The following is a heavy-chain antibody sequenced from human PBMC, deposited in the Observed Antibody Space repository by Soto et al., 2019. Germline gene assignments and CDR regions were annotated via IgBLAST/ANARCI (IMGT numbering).Heavy chain of an antibody. CDR1: DDYVSNQY. D-gene: IGHD3-16*01. J-gene: IGHJ6*03. CDR3: ARTLDYGHMDV. CDR2: IYRSGST. Sequence: TSETMSLTSTVSDDYVSNQYWSWIRRHPGRGLEWIGYIYRSGSTKYNPSLKSRLTISVDTSKNQFSLKLSSVTAADTAVYYCARTLDYGHMDVWGKGTTVTVSS. V-gene: IGHV4-4*09.